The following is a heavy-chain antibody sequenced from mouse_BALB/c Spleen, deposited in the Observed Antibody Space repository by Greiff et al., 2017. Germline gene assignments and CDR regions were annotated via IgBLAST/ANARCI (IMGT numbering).Heavy chain of an antibody. Sequence: VKLVESGPGLVAPSQRLSITCSVSGFSLTSYGVSWVRQPPGKGLEWVGGIWGGGSTNYHSALISRLSISKDNSKSQVFLKLNSQQTDNTATYYCAKEGSYYGNLDYWGQGTTLTVSS. CDR2: IWGGGST. CDR1: GFSLTSYG. D-gene: IGHD2-10*01. J-gene: IGHJ2*01. CDR3: AKEGSYYGNLDY. V-gene: IGHV2-3*01.